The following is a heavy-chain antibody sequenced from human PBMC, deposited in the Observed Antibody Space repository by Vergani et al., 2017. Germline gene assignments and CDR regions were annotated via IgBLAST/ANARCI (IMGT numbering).Heavy chain of an antibody. V-gene: IGHV1-2*02. D-gene: IGHD5-12*01. CDR2: INPNSGAT. Sequence: QVQLVQSGAEVKKPGASVKVSCKASGYTFTGYYMHWVRQAPGQGLEWMGWINPNSGATNYAQKFQGRVTMTRDTSISTAYMELSRLRSDETAVYYCAREIVATGDAFDICGQGTMVTVSS. CDR1: GYTFTGYY. CDR3: AREIVATGDAFDI. J-gene: IGHJ3*02.